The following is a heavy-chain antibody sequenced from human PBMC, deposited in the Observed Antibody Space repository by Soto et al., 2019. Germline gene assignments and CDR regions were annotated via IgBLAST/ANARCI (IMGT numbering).Heavy chain of an antibody. CDR3: AKARCSGGTCYVPDY. Sequence: EVQLLQSGGGLVQPGGSLRLSCAVSGFTFSSYTMAWVRQAPGKGLEWVSSISGSGGSPNYADSVQGRFTISRHNPKNPLYLQMNSLRAEDTASYYCAKARCSGGTCYVPDYWGQGVLVTVSA. D-gene: IGHD2-15*01. J-gene: IGHJ4*02. V-gene: IGHV3-23*01. CDR1: GFTFSSYT. CDR2: ISGSGGSP.